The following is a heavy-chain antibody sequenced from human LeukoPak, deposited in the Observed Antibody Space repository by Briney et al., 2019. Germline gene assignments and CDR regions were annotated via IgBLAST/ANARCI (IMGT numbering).Heavy chain of an antibody. Sequence: ASVKVSCKASGYTFTGYYMHWVRQAPGQGLEWMGWINPNSGGTNYAQKFQGRVTMTRDTSISTAYMELSRLRSDDTAVYYCARDLYPLPRGEDNWFDPWGQGTLVTVSS. CDR3: ARDLYPLPRGEDNWFDP. J-gene: IGHJ5*02. CDR1: GYTFTGYY. CDR2: INPNSGGT. D-gene: IGHD3-10*01. V-gene: IGHV1-2*02.